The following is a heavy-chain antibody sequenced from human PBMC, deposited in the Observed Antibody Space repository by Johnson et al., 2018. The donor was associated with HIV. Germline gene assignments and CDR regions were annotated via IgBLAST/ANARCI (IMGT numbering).Heavy chain of an antibody. D-gene: IGHD6-13*01. Sequence: VQLVESGGGLIQPGGSLRLSCAASGFTVSSNYMSWVRQAPGKGLEWVSRINSDGSSTSYADSVKGRFTISRDNSKNSLYIQMNSLRAEDTAVYYCARYSSSSRDTFDIWGQGTMVTVSS. CDR3: ARYSSSSRDTFDI. CDR1: GFTVSSNY. J-gene: IGHJ3*02. V-gene: IGHV3-53*01. CDR2: INSDGSST.